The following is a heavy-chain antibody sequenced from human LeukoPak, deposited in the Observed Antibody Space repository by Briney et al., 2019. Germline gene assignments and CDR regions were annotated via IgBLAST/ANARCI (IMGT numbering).Heavy chain of an antibody. V-gene: IGHV4-4*07. CDR2: IYTNENT. Sequence: PSETLSLTCTVSGGSISIYYWNWIRQPAGKGLEWIGRIYTNENTFFNPSLKSRVTMSVDTSKNQFSLQLTSVTAADAAVYYCARSSDSSGYYGGGIIDYWGQGTPVTVSS. J-gene: IGHJ4*02. CDR3: ARSSDSSGYYGGGIIDY. D-gene: IGHD6-19*01. CDR1: GGSISIYY.